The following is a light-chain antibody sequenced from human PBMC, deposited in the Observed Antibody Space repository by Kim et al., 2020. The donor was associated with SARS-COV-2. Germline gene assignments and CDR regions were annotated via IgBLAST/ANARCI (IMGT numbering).Light chain of an antibody. CDR3: QAWDSSTVV. CDR2: EDT. J-gene: IGLJ2*01. CDR1: KLGDKY. Sequence: VAQVKTASITGSGDKLGDKYACWYQQKPGQSPVLVIYEDTKRPSGIPERFSGSNSGNTATMTISGTQAMDEADYYCQAWDSSTVVFGGGTQLTVL. V-gene: IGLV3-1*01.